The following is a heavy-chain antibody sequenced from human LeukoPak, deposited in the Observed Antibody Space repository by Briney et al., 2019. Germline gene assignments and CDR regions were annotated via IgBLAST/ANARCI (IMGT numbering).Heavy chain of an antibody. CDR3: AGLKMANLIDY. D-gene: IGHD5-24*01. V-gene: IGHV4-39*01. CDR2: IYYSGSA. J-gene: IGHJ4*02. CDR1: GGSISSSNYF. Sequence: PSETLSLTCTVSGGSISSSNYFWGWIRQPPGKGLEWIGNIYYSGSAYYNPSLKSRVTISVDTSKNQFSLKLSSVTAADTAVYYCAGLKMANLIDYWGQGALVTVSS.